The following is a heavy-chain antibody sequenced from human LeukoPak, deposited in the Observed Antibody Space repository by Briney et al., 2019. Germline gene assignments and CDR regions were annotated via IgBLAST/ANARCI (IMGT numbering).Heavy chain of an antibody. D-gene: IGHD1-14*01. CDR2: IYYSGST. CDR3: ARGGTQRTFGY. V-gene: IGHV4-59*01. CDR1: GGSISSYY. Sequence: PSETLSLTCSVSGGSISSYYWSWIRQPPGKGLEWIGSIYYSGSTNYNPSLKSRVSISVDTSKNQFSLKLSSVTAADTAVYYCARGGTQRTFGYWGQGTLVTVSS. J-gene: IGHJ4*02.